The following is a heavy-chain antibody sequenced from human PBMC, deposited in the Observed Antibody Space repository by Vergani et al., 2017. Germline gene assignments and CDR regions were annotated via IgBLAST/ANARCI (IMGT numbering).Heavy chain of an antibody. CDR1: GFTFDDYA. CDR3: AKADGSSSWFDAFDI. V-gene: IGHV3-23*04. Sequence: EVQLVESGGGLVQPGGSLRLSCAASGFTFDDYALHWVRQAPGKGLEWVSAISGSGGSTYYADSVKGRFTISRDNSKNTLYLQMNSLRAEDTAVYYCAKADGSSSWFDAFDIWGQGTMVTVSS. D-gene: IGHD6-13*01. J-gene: IGHJ3*02. CDR2: ISGSGGST.